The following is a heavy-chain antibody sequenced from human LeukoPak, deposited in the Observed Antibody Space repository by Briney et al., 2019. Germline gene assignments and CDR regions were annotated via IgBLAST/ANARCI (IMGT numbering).Heavy chain of an antibody. CDR3: ARGGMTGDSSGYYYLFDY. Sequence: PGGSLRLSCAASGFTFSSYAMHWVRQAPGKGLEYVSAISSNGGSTYYANSVKGRFTISRDNSKNMLYLQMGSLRAEDMAVYYCARGGMTGDSSGYYYLFDYWGQGTLVTVSS. CDR2: ISSNGGST. V-gene: IGHV3-64*01. D-gene: IGHD3-22*01. J-gene: IGHJ4*02. CDR1: GFTFSSYA.